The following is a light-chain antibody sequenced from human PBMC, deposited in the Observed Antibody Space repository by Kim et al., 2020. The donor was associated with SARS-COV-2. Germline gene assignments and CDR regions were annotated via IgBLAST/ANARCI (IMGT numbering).Light chain of an antibody. CDR2: EGN. J-gene: IGLJ3*02. Sequence: GQSITISCTGTSSDVGSYNLASWYQHHPGKAPKLIIYEGNKRPSGISNRFSAARSGNTASLTISGLQAEDEADYYCCSYAGGSTWVFGGGTKLTVL. V-gene: IGLV2-23*01. CDR3: CSYAGGSTWV. CDR1: SSDVGSYNL.